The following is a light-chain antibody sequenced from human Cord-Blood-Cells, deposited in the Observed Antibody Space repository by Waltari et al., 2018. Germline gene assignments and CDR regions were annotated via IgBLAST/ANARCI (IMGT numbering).Light chain of an antibody. V-gene: IGLV1-40*01. J-gene: IGLJ1*01. CDR2: GNS. CDR1: SSNIGAGYD. CDR3: QSYDSSLSGYV. Sequence: PRSLHRAPGQRVTISCTGSSSNIGAGYDVHWYQQLPGTAPKLLIYGNSHRPSGVPDRFSGSKSGTSASLAITGLQAEDEADYYCQSYDSSLSGYVFGTGTKVTVL.